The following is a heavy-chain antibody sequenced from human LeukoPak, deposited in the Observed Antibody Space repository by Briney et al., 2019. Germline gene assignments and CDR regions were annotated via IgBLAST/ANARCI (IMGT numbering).Heavy chain of an antibody. CDR3: ARGSPSRGYSYGLGY. J-gene: IGHJ4*02. V-gene: IGHV4-34*01. D-gene: IGHD5-18*01. CDR1: GGSFSGYY. Sequence: SDTLSLTCAVYGGSFSGYYWSWIRQPPGKGLEWIGEINHSGSTNYNPSLKSRVTISVDTSKNQFSLKLSSVTAADTAVYYCARGSPSRGYSYGLGYWGQGTLVTVSS. CDR2: INHSGST.